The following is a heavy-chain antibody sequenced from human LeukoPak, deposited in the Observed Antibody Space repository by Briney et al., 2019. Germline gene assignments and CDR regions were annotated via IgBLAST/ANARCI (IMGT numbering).Heavy chain of an antibody. J-gene: IGHJ6*03. D-gene: IGHD2/OR15-2a*01. CDR2: IYTSGST. V-gene: IGHV4-61*02. CDR3: ARVLSQQYYYYYMDV. Sequence: PSQTLSLTCTVSGGSISRGSYYWSWIRQPAGKGLEWIGRIYTSGSTNYNPSLKSRVTISVDTSKNQFSLKLSSVTAADTAVYYCARVLSQQYYYYYMDVWGKGTTVTVSS. CDR1: GGSISRGSYY.